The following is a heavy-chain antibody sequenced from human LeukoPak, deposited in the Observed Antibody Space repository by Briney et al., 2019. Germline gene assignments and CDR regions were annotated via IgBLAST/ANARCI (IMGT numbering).Heavy chain of an antibody. V-gene: IGHV4-39*07. CDR2: IYYSGST. D-gene: IGHD3-22*01. Sequence: SETLSLTCIVSGGSISSSSYYWGWIRQPPGKGLEWIGSIYYSGSTYYNPSLKSRVTISVDTSKNQFSLKLSSVTAADTAVYYCASFTYYYDSSGYYYAFDYWGQGTLVTVSS. J-gene: IGHJ4*02. CDR1: GGSISSSSYY. CDR3: ASFTYYYDSSGYYYAFDY.